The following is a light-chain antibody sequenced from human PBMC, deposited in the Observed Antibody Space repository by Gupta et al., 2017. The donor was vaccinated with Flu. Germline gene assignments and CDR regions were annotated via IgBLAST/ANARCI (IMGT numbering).Light chain of an antibody. CDR1: RSDLGGYNY. V-gene: IGLV2-14*01. Sequence: QSALTPPASVSGSPGQSITISFIGTRSDLGGYNYVSWYQQHPGKAPQLIIWQVRNRPSGVSNRCSGSKSGNTASLTISGLQAEDEADYYCGSYRSSSTPYVVFGGGTKLTVL. J-gene: IGLJ2*01. CDR2: QVR. CDR3: GSYRSSSTPYVV.